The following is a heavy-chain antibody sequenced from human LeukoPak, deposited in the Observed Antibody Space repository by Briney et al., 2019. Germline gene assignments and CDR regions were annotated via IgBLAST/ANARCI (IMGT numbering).Heavy chain of an antibody. CDR1: GGSFSGYY. V-gene: IGHV4-59*01. CDR2: IYYSGST. D-gene: IGHD3-10*01. CDR3: ARVNKRTYYYGSGSYWFDY. Sequence: PSETLSLTCAVYGGSFSGYYWSWIRQPPGKGLEWIGYIYYSGSTNYNPSLKSRVTTSVDTSKNQFSLKLSSVTAADTAVYYCARVNKRTYYYGSGSYWFDYWGQGTLVTVSS. J-gene: IGHJ4*02.